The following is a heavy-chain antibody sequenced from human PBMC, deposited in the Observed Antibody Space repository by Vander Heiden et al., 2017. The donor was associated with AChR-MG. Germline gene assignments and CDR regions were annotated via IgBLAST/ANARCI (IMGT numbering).Heavy chain of an antibody. Sequence: QVQLQESGPGLVKPSETLSLTCTVSGGSISSYYWSWIRQPPGKGLEWIGYIYYSGSTNYNPSLKSRVTISVDTSKNQFSLKLSSVTAADTAVYYCARTHSSSSYYYYMDVWGKGTTVTVSS. CDR3: ARTHSSSSYYYYMDV. D-gene: IGHD6-6*01. J-gene: IGHJ6*03. CDR1: GGSISSYY. V-gene: IGHV4-59*01. CDR2: IYYSGST.